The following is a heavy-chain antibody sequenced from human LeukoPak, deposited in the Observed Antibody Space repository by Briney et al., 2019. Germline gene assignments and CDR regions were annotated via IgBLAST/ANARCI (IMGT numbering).Heavy chain of an antibody. D-gene: IGHD3-22*01. CDR1: GGTFSSYA. CDR2: IIPIFGTA. CDR3: ARDPGVTYYYDSSGYHHFDY. V-gene: IGHV1-69*13. J-gene: IGHJ4*02. Sequence: SVKVSCKASGGTFSSYAISWVRQAPGQGLEWMGGIIPIFGTANYAQKFQGRVTITADESTSTAYMELSSLRSEDTAVYYRARDPGVTYYYDSSGYHHFDYWGQGTLVTVSS.